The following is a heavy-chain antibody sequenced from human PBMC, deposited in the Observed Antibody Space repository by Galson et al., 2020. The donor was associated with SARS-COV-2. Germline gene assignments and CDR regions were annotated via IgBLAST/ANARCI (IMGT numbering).Heavy chain of an antibody. Sequence: GGSLRLSCAASGFTFSSYGMHWVRQAPGKGLEWVAVIWYDGSNKYYADSVKGRFTISRDNSKNTLYLQMNSLRAEDTAVYYCAKDLAESSSWYGYYLDYWGQGTLVTVSS. J-gene: IGHJ4*02. V-gene: IGHV3-33*06. D-gene: IGHD6-13*01. CDR1: GFTFSSYG. CDR3: AKDLAESSSWYGYYLDY. CDR2: IWYDGSNK.